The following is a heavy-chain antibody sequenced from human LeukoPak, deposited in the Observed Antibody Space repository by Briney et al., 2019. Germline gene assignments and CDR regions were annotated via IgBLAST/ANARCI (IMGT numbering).Heavy chain of an antibody. CDR3: AKLSLGDFEYFDY. CDR2: ISVAGATT. Sequence: GGSLRLSCVSSGFIFSSYVMSWVRQAPGEGLEWVSSISVAGATTDYADSVKGRFTISRDNSKSTVYLQMNGLGVEDTALYYCAKLSLGDFEYFDYWGQGTLVTVSS. CDR1: GFIFSSYV. V-gene: IGHV3-23*01. D-gene: IGHD2-21*02. J-gene: IGHJ4*02.